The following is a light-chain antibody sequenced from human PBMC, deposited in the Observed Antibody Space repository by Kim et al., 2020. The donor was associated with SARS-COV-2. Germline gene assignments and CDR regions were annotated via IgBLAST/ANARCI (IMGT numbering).Light chain of an antibody. V-gene: IGLV2-14*03. Sequence: GQSITISCTGTSSDVGGYDYVSWYQQHPGKAPKVIIYDVNNRPSGVSSRFSGSKSGNTASLTISGLQAEDEADYYCNSYTSISTWVFGGGTKLTVL. CDR2: DVN. CDR1: SSDVGGYDY. CDR3: NSYTSISTWV. J-gene: IGLJ3*02.